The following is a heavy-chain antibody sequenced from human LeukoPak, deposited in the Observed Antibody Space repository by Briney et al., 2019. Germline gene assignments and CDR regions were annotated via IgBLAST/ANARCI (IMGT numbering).Heavy chain of an antibody. Sequence: PSETLSLTCAVYGGSFSGYYWSWIRQPPGKGLEWIGEINHSGSTNYNPSLKSRVTISVDTSKNQFSLKLSSVTAADTAVYYCARYSAAAASYFDYWGQGTLVIVSS. V-gene: IGHV4-34*01. D-gene: IGHD6-13*01. CDR2: INHSGST. J-gene: IGHJ4*02. CDR1: GGSFSGYY. CDR3: ARYSAAAASYFDY.